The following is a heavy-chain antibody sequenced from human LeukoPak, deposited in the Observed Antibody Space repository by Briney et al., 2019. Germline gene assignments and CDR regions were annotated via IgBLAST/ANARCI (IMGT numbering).Heavy chain of an antibody. D-gene: IGHD3-10*01. V-gene: IGHV3-7*01. CDR2: INQDGSEK. CDR3: AGGFHVHYY. CDR1: GFTFNDYW. Sequence: GGSLRLSCAASGFTFNDYWMTWVRQAPRKGLEWVANINQDGSEKYYVDSVKGRFTISRDNAKNSLYLQMNSLRAEDTAVYYCAGGFHVHYYWGQGTLVTVSS. J-gene: IGHJ4*02.